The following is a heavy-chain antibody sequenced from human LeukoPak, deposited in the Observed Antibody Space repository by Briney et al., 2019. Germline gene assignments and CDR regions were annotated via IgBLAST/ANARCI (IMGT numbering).Heavy chain of an antibody. J-gene: IGHJ4*02. CDR1: GGTFSSYA. D-gene: IGHD1-26*01. CDR2: IIPIFGTA. V-gene: IGHV1-69*13. Sequence: GASVKVSCKASGGTFSSYAISWVRQAPGQGLEWMRGIIPIFGTANYAQKFQGRVTITADESTSTAYMELSSLRSEDTAVYYCARGERPAYFDYWGQGTLVTVSS. CDR3: ARGERPAYFDY.